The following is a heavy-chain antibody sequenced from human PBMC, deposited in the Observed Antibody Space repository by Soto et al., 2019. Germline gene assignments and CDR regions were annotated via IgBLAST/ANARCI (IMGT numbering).Heavy chain of an antibody. Sequence: EVQLVESGGGLVQPGRSLRLSCAASGFTFDDYAMHWVRQAPGKGLEWVSGISWNSGSIGYADSVKGRFTISRDNAKNSLYLQMNSLRAEDTALYYCVIAVAGSPDFDYWGQGTLVTVSS. CDR2: ISWNSGSI. CDR1: GFTFDDYA. J-gene: IGHJ4*02. CDR3: VIAVAGSPDFDY. V-gene: IGHV3-9*01. D-gene: IGHD6-19*01.